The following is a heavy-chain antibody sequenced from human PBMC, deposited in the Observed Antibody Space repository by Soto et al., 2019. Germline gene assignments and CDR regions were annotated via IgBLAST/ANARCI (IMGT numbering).Heavy chain of an antibody. CDR2: ISSSSSYI. CDR3: AREGYCSGGSCYPGTYYYYGMDV. Sequence: GGSLRLSCAASGFTFSSYSMNWVRQAPGKGLEWVSSISSSSSYIYYADSVKGRFTISRDNAKNSLYLQMNSLRAEDTAVYYCAREGYCSGGSCYPGTYYYYGMDVWGQGTTVTVSS. CDR1: GFTFSSYS. D-gene: IGHD2-15*01. V-gene: IGHV3-21*01. J-gene: IGHJ6*02.